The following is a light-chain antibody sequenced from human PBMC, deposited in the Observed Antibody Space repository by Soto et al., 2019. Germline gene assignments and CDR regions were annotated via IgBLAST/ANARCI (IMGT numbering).Light chain of an antibody. CDR1: QSISSC. CDR3: QQIYSAPVT. J-gene: IGKJ1*01. V-gene: IGKV1-39*01. Sequence: DIQMTQSPSSLSASVGDRVTITCRASQSISSCLNWYQQKRGKAPNLLIYGASNLQSGVPSRFSGSESGTDFILTISSLQPEDFATYYCQQIYSAPVTFGQGTKVEIK. CDR2: GAS.